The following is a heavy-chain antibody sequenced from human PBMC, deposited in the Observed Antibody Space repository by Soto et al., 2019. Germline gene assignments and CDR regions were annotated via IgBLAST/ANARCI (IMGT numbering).Heavy chain of an antibody. Sequence: LRLSCAASGFTFSSYGMHWVRQAPGKGLEWVAVISYDGSNKYYADSVKGRFTISRDNSKNTLYLQMNSLRAEDTAVYYCAKDLGSGSYLFDAFDIWGQGTMVTVSS. D-gene: IGHD1-26*01. CDR2: ISYDGSNK. J-gene: IGHJ3*02. CDR3: AKDLGSGSYLFDAFDI. CDR1: GFTFSSYG. V-gene: IGHV3-30*18.